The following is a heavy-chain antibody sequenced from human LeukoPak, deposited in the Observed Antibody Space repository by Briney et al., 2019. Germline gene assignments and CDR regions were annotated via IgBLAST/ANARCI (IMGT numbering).Heavy chain of an antibody. D-gene: IGHD4-17*01. Sequence: GGSLRLSCAASGFTFSSYAMHWVRQAPGKGLEWVAVISYDGSNKYYADSVKGRFTISRDNSKNTLYLQMNSLRAEDTAVYYCAKDPYGDYGSYYGMDVWGQGTTVTVSS. CDR2: ISYDGSNK. J-gene: IGHJ6*02. CDR3: AKDPYGDYGSYYGMDV. CDR1: GFTFSSYA. V-gene: IGHV3-30-3*01.